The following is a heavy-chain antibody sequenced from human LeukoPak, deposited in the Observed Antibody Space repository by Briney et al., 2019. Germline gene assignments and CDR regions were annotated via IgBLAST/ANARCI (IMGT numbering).Heavy chain of an antibody. CDR2: IYYSGST. V-gene: IGHV4-59*01. CDR1: GGSISSYY. CDR3: ARGGHSSGWYTYYYYYMDV. Sequence: TSETLSLTCTVSGGSISSYYWSWIRQPPGKGLEWIGYIYYSGSTNYNPSLKSRVTISVDTSKNQFSLKLSSVTAADTAVYYCARGGHSSGWYTYYYYYMDVWGKGTTVTVSS. D-gene: IGHD6-19*01. J-gene: IGHJ6*03.